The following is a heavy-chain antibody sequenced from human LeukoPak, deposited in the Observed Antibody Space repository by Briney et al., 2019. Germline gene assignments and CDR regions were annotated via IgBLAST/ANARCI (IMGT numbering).Heavy chain of an antibody. CDR3: AKDGKTRNWNYFQAKPVY. Sequence: GGSLRLSCAASGFTFDDYGMNWVRQVPGRGLEWVSGINWNGGSTAYADSVKGRFTISRDNSKNTLYLQMSSLRAEDTAVYYCAKDGKTRNWNYFQAKPVYWGQGTLVTVSS. J-gene: IGHJ4*02. D-gene: IGHD1-7*01. V-gene: IGHV3-20*04. CDR2: INWNGGST. CDR1: GFTFDDYG.